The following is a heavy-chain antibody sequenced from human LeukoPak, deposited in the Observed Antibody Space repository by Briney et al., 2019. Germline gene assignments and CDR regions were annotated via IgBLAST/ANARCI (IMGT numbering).Heavy chain of an antibody. J-gene: IGHJ4*02. Sequence: SETLSLTCTVSGTSITSNDYSWSWIRQPPGKGLEWIGMISDSGKTYFNPSLKSRVTISADTSKNQFSLRQTSLTAADTAVYYCARLRVAMVRGVPYFDSWGQGALVTVSS. CDR1: GTSITSNDYS. V-gene: IGHV4-39*01. D-gene: IGHD3-10*01. CDR2: ISDSGKT. CDR3: ARLRVAMVRGVPYFDS.